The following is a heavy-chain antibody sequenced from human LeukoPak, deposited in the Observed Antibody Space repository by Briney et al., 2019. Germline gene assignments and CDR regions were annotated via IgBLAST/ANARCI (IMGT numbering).Heavy chain of an antibody. D-gene: IGHD3-10*01. CDR2: VYNSGST. CDR3: ARGSMVRGQYYFDY. Sequence: SETLSLTCTVSGGSISIYYWSWIRQPPGKGLEWIGYVYNSGSTDYNPSLKSRVTISLDRSKNQFSLKLNSVTAADTAVYYCARGSMVRGQYYFDYWGQGTLVTVSS. CDR1: GGSISIYY. J-gene: IGHJ4*02. V-gene: IGHV4-59*12.